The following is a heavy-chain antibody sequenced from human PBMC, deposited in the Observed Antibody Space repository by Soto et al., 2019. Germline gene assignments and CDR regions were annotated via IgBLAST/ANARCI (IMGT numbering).Heavy chain of an antibody. D-gene: IGHD1-7*01. CDR1: GGTFSSYA. J-gene: IGHJ4*02. CDR3: AGTIGITGTPGFFDY. V-gene: IGHV1-69*06. CDR2: IIPIFGTA. Sequence: QVQLVQSGAEVKKPGSSVKVSCKASGGTFSSYAISWVRQAPGQGLEWMGGIIPIFGTANYAQKFQGRVTITADKSTSTGYMELSRLRTEDTAVDYCAGTIGITGTPGFFDYWGQGTLVTVSS.